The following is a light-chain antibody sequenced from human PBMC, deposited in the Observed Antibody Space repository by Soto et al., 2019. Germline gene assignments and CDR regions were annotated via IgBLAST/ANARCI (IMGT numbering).Light chain of an antibody. Sequence: HSVLTQPPSASGTPGQRVTISCSGSSSNIGSSTVTWYQQLPGAAPTVLIHSNNQRPSGVPDRFSGSKSGTSASLAISGLQSDDEADYYCATWDDSLKGYVFGTGTKLTVL. CDR1: SSNIGSST. V-gene: IGLV1-44*01. J-gene: IGLJ1*01. CDR2: SNN. CDR3: ATWDDSLKGYV.